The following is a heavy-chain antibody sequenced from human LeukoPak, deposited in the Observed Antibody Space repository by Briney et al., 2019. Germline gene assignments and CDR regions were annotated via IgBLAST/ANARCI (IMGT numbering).Heavy chain of an antibody. CDR1: EFSVGSNY. CDR2: IYSGGST. Sequence: WGSLRLSCAASEFSVGSNYMTWVRQAPGKGLEWVSLIYSGGSTYYADSVKGRFTISRDNSKNTLYLQMNSLRAEDTAVYYCARDGHYDIWSGSFEGIDYWGQGTLVTVSS. V-gene: IGHV3-66*01. D-gene: IGHD3-3*01. J-gene: IGHJ4*02. CDR3: ARDGHYDIWSGSFEGIDY.